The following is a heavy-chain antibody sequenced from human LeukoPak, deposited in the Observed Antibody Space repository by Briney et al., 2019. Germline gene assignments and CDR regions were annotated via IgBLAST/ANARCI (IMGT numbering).Heavy chain of an antibody. Sequence: GGFLRLSCAASGFTFSNAWMSWVRQAPGKGLEWVGRIKSKTDGGTTDYAAPVKGRFTISKDDSKNTLYLQMNTLRAEDTAVYFCTTKTASGTGGTFYYYYGMDVWGQGTTVTVSS. CDR3: TTKTASGTGGTFYYYYGMDV. CDR2: IKSKTDGGTT. J-gene: IGHJ6*02. V-gene: IGHV3-15*01. CDR1: GFTFSNAW. D-gene: IGHD2-8*02.